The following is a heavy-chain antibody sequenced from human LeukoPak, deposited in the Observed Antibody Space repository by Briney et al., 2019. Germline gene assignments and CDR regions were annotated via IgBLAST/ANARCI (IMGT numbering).Heavy chain of an antibody. Sequence: GGSLRLSCAASGFTFSSYAMHWVRQPPGKGLEWVAVISYDGSNKYYVDSVKGRITISRDNSKNTLYLQMNSLRPEDTAVYLCATDIMDRGIPTLRFDPWGQGTLVTVSS. J-gene: IGHJ5*02. CDR3: ATDIMDRGIPTLRFDP. CDR2: ISYDGSNK. D-gene: IGHD3-10*01. CDR1: GFTFSSYA. V-gene: IGHV3-30-3*01.